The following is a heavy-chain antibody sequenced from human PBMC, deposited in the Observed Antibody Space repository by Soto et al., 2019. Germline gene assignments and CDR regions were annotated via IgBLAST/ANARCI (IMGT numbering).Heavy chain of an antibody. CDR3: VRERTIFGVAPGGGVDV. CDR1: GGSITTSDYS. D-gene: IGHD3-3*01. J-gene: IGHJ6*02. V-gene: IGHV4-30-2*01. CDR2: IYHTGTT. Sequence: SETLSLTCAVSGGSITTSDYSWSWIRRPPGRGLEWIGSIYHTGTTHYIPSLKSRVTMSLDKSKNQFSLDLTSMTAADTAVYYCVRERTIFGVAPGGGVDVWGRGTTVTVSS.